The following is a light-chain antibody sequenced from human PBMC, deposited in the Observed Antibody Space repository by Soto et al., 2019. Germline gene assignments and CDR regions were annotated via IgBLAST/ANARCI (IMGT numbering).Light chain of an antibody. Sequence: EVVLTQSPATLSLSPGERATLSCRASQTIRSNFLTWYQQKPGQAPRLLIYTASTRAAGIPDRVSGSGSGTDFTLTISRLEHEDFAVYYCQQYDSSSGHTFGQGTKLQIK. J-gene: IGKJ2*01. CDR2: TAS. V-gene: IGKV3-20*01. CDR1: QTIRSNF. CDR3: QQYDSSSGHT.